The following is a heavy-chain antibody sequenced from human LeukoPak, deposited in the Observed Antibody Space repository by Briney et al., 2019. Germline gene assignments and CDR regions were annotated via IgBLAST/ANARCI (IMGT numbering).Heavy chain of an antibody. J-gene: IGHJ4*02. Sequence: ASVKVSCKASGYTFTDYAMNWVRQAPGQGPEWMGWININTGVPTYAQGFTGRFVFSLDTSVSTAYLWISSLKAEDTAVYYCMTGGGYRFAYWGQGTLVTVSS. CDR3: MTGGGYRFAY. V-gene: IGHV7-4-1*02. CDR2: ININTGVP. CDR1: GYTFTDYA. D-gene: IGHD6-25*01.